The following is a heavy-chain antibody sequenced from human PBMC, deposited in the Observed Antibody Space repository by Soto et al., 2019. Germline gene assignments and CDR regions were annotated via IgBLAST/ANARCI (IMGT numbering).Heavy chain of an antibody. V-gene: IGHV3-23*01. D-gene: IGHD3-10*01. CDR3: ADDSGWTSAD. CDR2: ISGGAT. CDR1: GFTFRDYG. Sequence: EVQLLESGGGLVQPGGSRRLSCAASGFTFRDYGMSWVRQAPGKGLEWVSGISGGATYYADSVKGRFVISRDDSKNSLYLAMDSLRVVDTAVDCCADDSGWTSADWGQGTLVTVSS. J-gene: IGHJ4*02.